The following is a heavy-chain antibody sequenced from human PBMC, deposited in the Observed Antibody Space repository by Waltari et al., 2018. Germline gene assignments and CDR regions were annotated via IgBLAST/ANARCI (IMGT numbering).Heavy chain of an antibody. CDR1: GCSIRSHY. Sequence: QVQLQESGPGLVKPSETLSLTCPVSGCSIRSHYLGWIPQHPGKGLEWIGYIDYSGSTNANPSLKSRVTISVDTSKNQYSQKGTSVTAADTAVYYCVRELNSGYQRGFDYWGQGALVTVSS. CDR3: VRELNSGYQRGFDY. CDR2: IDYSGST. J-gene: IGHJ4*02. D-gene: IGHD5-12*01. V-gene: IGHV4-59*11.